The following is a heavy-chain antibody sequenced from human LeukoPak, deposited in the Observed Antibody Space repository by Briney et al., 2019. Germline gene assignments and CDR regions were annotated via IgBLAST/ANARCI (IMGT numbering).Heavy chain of an antibody. CDR1: GYTFTSYG. D-gene: IGHD2-2*01. V-gene: IGHV1-18*01. CDR3: ARVYCSSTSCYPWGNDY. Sequence: ASVKVSCKASGYTFTSYGISWVRQAPGQGLEWMGCISAYNGNTNYAQKLQGRVTMTTDTSTSTAYMELRSLRSDDTAVYYCARVYCSSTSCYPWGNDYWGQGTLVTVSS. J-gene: IGHJ4*02. CDR2: ISAYNGNT.